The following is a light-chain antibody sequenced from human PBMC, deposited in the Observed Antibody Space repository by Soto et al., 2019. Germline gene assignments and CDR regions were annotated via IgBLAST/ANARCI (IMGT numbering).Light chain of an antibody. CDR3: TSYAGGNNV. J-gene: IGLJ1*01. CDR2: EVN. Sequence: QSALTQPPSASGSTGQSVTISCTGTSSDVGGYNYVSWYQQYPGKVPKLMVYEVNKRPSGVPDRFSGSKSGNTASLTVSGLQADDEADYYCTSYAGGNNVFGTGTKLTVL. V-gene: IGLV2-8*01. CDR1: SSDVGGYNY.